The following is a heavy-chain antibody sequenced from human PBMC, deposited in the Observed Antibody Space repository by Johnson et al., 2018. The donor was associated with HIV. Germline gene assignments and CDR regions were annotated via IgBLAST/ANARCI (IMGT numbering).Heavy chain of an antibody. D-gene: IGHD3-3*01. CDR1: GFTFSDYY. V-gene: IGHV3-11*04. Sequence: QVQLMESGGGVVQPGRSLRLSCAASGFTFSDYYMSWIRQAPGKGLEGVSYISSSGPAKYYAASVKGRFIISRDNAKTLLYLQMNSLRAESTAVYYCARISYNFWSDPDAFDIWGQGTIVTVSS. J-gene: IGHJ3*02. CDR3: ARISYNFWSDPDAFDI. CDR2: ISSSGPAK.